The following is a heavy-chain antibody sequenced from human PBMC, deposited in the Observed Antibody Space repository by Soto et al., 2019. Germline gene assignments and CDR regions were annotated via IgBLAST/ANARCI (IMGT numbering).Heavy chain of an antibody. CDR2: ISCDGSNK. J-gene: IGHJ6*02. CDR1: GFTFSSYA. CDR3: ARDGVATVADDYYYYYGMDV. D-gene: IGHD6-19*01. Sequence: PGGSLRLSCASSGFTFSSYAMHWVRQTPGKGLEWVAVISCDGSNKYYADSVKGRFSISRDNSKNTLYLQMNSLRAEDTAVYYCARDGVATVADDYYYYYGMDVWGQGTTVTVSS. V-gene: IGHV3-30*01.